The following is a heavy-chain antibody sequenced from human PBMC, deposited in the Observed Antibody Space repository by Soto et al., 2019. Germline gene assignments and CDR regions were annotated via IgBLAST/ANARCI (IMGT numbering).Heavy chain of an antibody. CDR3: ARGLLYDYDILTGYYMDY. Sequence: GGSLRLSCAASGFTFSSYGMHWVRQAPGKGLEWVAVIWYDGSNKYYADSVKGRFTISRDNSKNTLYLQMNSLRAEDTAVYYCARGLLYDYDILTGYYMDYWGQGTLVTVSS. CDR2: IWYDGSNK. CDR1: GFTFSSYG. V-gene: IGHV3-33*01. J-gene: IGHJ4*02. D-gene: IGHD3-9*01.